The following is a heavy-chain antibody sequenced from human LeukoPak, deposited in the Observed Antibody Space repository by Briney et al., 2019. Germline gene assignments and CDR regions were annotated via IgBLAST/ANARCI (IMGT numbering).Heavy chain of an antibody. Sequence: GESLKISCKGSGYSFTSYWIGWVRQMPGKGLECMGIIYPGDSDTRYSPSFQGQVTISADKSISTAYLQWSSLKASDTAMYYCARQIWALGYCSSTSCHGVFDYWGQGTLVTVSS. CDR3: ARQIWALGYCSSTSCHGVFDY. V-gene: IGHV5-51*01. CDR1: GYSFTSYW. D-gene: IGHD2-2*01. CDR2: IYPGDSDT. J-gene: IGHJ4*02.